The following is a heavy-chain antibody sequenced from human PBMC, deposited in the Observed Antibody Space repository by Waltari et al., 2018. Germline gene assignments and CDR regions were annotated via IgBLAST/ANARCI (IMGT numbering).Heavy chain of an antibody. CDR3: AKDWSGLFDY. V-gene: IGHV3-30*02. D-gene: IGHD7-27*01. CDR2: IRNDGSNK. CDR1: GFTFSSYG. Sequence: QVQLVESGGGVVQPGGSLRLSCAASGFTFSSYGMHWVRQAPGKGLEWVAFIRNDGSNKYYADSMKGRFTISRDNSKNTLYLQMNSLRAEDTAVYYCAKDWSGLFDYWGQGTLVTVSS. J-gene: IGHJ4*02.